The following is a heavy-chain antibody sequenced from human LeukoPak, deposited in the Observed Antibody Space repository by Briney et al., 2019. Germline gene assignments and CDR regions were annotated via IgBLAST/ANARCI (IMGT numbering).Heavy chain of an antibody. CDR3: ARAPWGVGATPPY. D-gene: IGHD1-26*01. J-gene: IGHJ4*02. CDR1: GFTFSSYA. CDR2: FSGSGDSI. V-gene: IGHV3-23*01. Sequence: GGSLRLSCAASGFTFSSYAMSWVRQAPGKGLEWVSAFSGSGDSIYYADSVKGRFTISRDNSKNTLYLQMDSLRTDDTAMYYCARAPWGVGATPPYWGQGTLVTVSS.